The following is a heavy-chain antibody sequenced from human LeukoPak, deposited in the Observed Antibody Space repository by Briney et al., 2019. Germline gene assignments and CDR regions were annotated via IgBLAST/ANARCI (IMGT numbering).Heavy chain of an antibody. CDR1: VRFIRRYY. CDR3: ASCSSSWYGNWFDP. J-gene: IGHJ5*02. V-gene: IGHV4-59*01. CDR2: IYYSGST. Sequence: SETLSLTCTLCVRFIRRYYWSWTRQPPGKGLEWIGYIYYSGSTNYNPSLKSRVTISVDTSKNQFSLKLSSAAAAETAVYYSASCSSSWYGNWFDPWGQGTLVTVSS. D-gene: IGHD6-13*01.